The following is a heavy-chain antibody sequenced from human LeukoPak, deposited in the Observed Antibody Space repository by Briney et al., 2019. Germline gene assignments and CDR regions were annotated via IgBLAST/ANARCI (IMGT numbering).Heavy chain of an antibody. D-gene: IGHD3-16*01. V-gene: IGHV3-21*01. CDR3: GRAFPPLRTSSAGDL. CDR2: ISGRSSHI. J-gene: IGHJ1*01. Sequence: SGSLSLSCSASASGCSDYDMNWARPATGSYLDWVSAISGRSSHIYYGESVKGRFTISRDNAKNSLYLKLDSLGVEDTAVYYCGRAFPPLRTSSAGDLWGQGTLVTVSS. CDR1: ASGCSDYD.